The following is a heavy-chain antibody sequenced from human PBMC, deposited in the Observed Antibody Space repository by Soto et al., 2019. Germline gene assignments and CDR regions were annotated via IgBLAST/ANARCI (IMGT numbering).Heavy chain of an antibody. Sequence: SETLSLTCTVSGASITNNGYSWSWIRQHPVKGLEWIGSRNNRDDTYYNPSLKTRVTISLDTSKNQFTLSLISVTTADTALYFCARGGSGWKALNWFESWGQGTLVTVSS. J-gene: IGHJ5*01. V-gene: IGHV4-31*03. CDR3: ARGGSGWKALNWFES. CDR2: RNNRDDT. D-gene: IGHD6-19*01. CDR1: GASITNNGYS.